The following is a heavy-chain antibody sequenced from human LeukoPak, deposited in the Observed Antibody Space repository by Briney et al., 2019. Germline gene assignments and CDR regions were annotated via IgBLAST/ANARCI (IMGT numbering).Heavy chain of an antibody. V-gene: IGHV4-38-2*02. D-gene: IGHD3-22*01. Sequence: PSETLSLTCTVSGYSISSGYFWGWIRQPPGKGLEWIGTIYNSGSTYYNASLESRVTISVDTSKNQFSLKLSSVTAADTAVYYCARMIITTSPVFDYWGQGTLVTVSS. CDR1: GYSISSGYF. J-gene: IGHJ4*02. CDR3: ARMIITTSPVFDY. CDR2: IYNSGST.